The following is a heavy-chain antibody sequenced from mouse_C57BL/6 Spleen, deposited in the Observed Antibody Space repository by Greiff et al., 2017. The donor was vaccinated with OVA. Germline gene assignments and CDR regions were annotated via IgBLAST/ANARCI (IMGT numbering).Heavy chain of an antibody. CDR3: ARRRVYAMDY. CDR2: ISSGSSTI. V-gene: IGHV5-17*01. Sequence: DVQLVESGGGLVKPGGSLKLSCAASGFTFSDYGMHWVRQAPEKGLEWVAYISSGSSTIYYADTVKGRFTISRDNAKNTLFLQMTSLRSEDTAMYYCARRRVYAMDYWGQGTSVTVSS. CDR1: GFTFSDYG. J-gene: IGHJ4*01.